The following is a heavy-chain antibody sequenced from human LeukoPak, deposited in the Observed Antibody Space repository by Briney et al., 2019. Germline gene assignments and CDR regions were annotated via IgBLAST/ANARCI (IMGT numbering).Heavy chain of an antibody. CDR1: SGSINTYY. V-gene: IGHV4-59*01. D-gene: IGHD2-2*01. Sequence: PSETLSLTCTVSSGSINTYYWSWIRQPPGKGLEWIGYIYYSGSTNYNPSLESRVTISVDTSKNQFSLRLSSVTAADTAVYYCARSQVGPAPTNWFDPWGQGTLVTVSS. CDR2: IYYSGST. J-gene: IGHJ5*02. CDR3: ARSQVGPAPTNWFDP.